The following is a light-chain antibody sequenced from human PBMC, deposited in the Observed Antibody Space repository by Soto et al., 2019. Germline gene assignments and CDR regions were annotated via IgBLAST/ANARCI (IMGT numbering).Light chain of an antibody. CDR3: QQHGSYWT. CDR2: DAS. Sequence: IQMTQSSSTLSASIGDTVGMTCRASQSLSRWLAWYQQKPGEAPKLLIHDASSLQSGVPSRFSATGSGTEFTPTISSLQPDDFATYYCQQHGSYWTFGQGTKVDI. CDR1: QSLSRW. V-gene: IGKV1-5*01. J-gene: IGKJ1*01.